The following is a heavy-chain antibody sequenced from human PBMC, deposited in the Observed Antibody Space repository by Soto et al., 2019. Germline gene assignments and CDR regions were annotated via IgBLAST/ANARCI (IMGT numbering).Heavy chain of an antibody. D-gene: IGHD3-3*01. CDR3: ARVRAGFFGSGRRDNFFDP. CDR2: IYYSWST. J-gene: IGHJ5*02. V-gene: IGHV4-31*03. CDR1: VGSISSGGYY. Sequence: PSETLSLTCTVSVGSISSGGYYLSWIRQHPGKGLEWIAYIYYSWSTYYNPSLKSRVTISLDTSKNQFSLKLSSVTAADTAVYYCARVRAGFFGSGRRDNFFDPRAQGTLVTVSS.